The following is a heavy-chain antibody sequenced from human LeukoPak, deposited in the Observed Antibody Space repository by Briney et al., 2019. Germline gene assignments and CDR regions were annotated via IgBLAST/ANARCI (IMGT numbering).Heavy chain of an antibody. CDR2: TDPIGGNT. J-gene: IGHJ4*02. CDR3: ARWTTTYLDY. D-gene: IGHD4-11*01. V-gene: IGHV1-46*01. CDR1: GYTFTNYY. Sequence: ASVSVSCKASGYTFTNYYIHWVRQSPGQGLEGMGITDPIGGNTNYAQKFQGRVTMTRDTSRSTVYMELSSLRSEDSAVYYCARWTTTYLDYWGEGPLVTVPS.